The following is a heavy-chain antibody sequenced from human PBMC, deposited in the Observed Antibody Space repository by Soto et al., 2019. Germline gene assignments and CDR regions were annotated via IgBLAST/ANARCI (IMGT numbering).Heavy chain of an antibody. Sequence: QVQLQESGPGLVKPSQTLSLTCTVSGGSISSGGYYWSWIRQHPGKGLEWIGYIYYSGSTYYNPSLKSRXTXSXXTSKNQFSLKLSSVTAADTAVYYCARDGYNWGFDYWGQGTLVTVSS. CDR2: IYYSGST. V-gene: IGHV4-31*03. J-gene: IGHJ4*02. CDR3: ARDGYNWGFDY. CDR1: GGSISSGGYY. D-gene: IGHD5-12*01.